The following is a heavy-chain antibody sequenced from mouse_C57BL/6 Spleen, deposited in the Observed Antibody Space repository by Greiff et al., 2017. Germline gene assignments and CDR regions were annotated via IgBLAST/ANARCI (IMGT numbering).Heavy chain of an antibody. Sequence: EVQLVESEGGLVQPGSSMKLSCTASGFTFSDYYMAWVRQVPEKGLEWVANINYDGSSTYYMDSLKGRFIISRDNAKNILYLQMSSMTSEDTATYYCARYYEDDVDYFDYWGQGTTLTVSS. CDR1: GFTFSDYY. J-gene: IGHJ2*01. CDR2: INYDGSST. CDR3: ARYYEDDVDYFDY. D-gene: IGHD2-4*01. V-gene: IGHV5-16*01.